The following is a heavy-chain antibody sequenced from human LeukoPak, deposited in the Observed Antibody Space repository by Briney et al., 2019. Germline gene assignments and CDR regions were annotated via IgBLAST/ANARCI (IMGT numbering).Heavy chain of an antibody. CDR3: ARQIGYRNYFDY. V-gene: IGHV4-59*08. J-gene: IGHJ4*02. D-gene: IGHD3-16*02. CDR2: IYYSGST. CDR1: GGSISSYY. Sequence: SETLSLTCTVSGGSISSYYWSWIRQPPGKGLEWIGYIYYSGSTNYNPSLKSRVTISVDTSKNQFSLKLSSVTAADTAVYYCARQIGYRNYFDYWGQGTLVTVSS.